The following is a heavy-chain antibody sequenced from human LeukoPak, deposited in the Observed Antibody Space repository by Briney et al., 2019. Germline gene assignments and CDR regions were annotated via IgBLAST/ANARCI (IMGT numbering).Heavy chain of an antibody. D-gene: IGHD6-19*01. Sequence: PGGSLRLSCAVSGFTVTSYAMSWVRQSPGKGLEWVSVINTSGSDTFYADSVKGRFTIPRDSSKNTLYPQMNSLRPEDTAVYLCSKGVWDSSGWYLDYGGQGTLATVCS. V-gene: IGHV3-23*05. J-gene: IGHJ4*02. CDR3: SKGVWDSSGWYLDY. CDR2: INTSGSDT. CDR1: GFTVTSYA.